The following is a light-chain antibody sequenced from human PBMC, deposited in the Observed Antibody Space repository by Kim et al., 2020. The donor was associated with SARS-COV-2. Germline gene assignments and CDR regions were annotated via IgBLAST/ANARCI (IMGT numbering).Light chain of an antibody. J-gene: IGLJ3*02. V-gene: IGLV3-9*01. Sequence: SVALGPTSLIACRGPFIGSKNVHRYPFKPAPAPVVVIYRDSTRPSGIPERFSGSNSGSTATLTISRAQDGDAADYFCQVWNSSTAVFGGGTQLTVL. CDR2: RDS. CDR1: FIGSKN. CDR3: QVWNSSTAV.